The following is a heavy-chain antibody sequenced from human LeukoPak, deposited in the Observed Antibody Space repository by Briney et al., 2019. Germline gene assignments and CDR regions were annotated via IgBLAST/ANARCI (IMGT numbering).Heavy chain of an antibody. D-gene: IGHD6-13*01. CDR1: GGTFSSYA. J-gene: IGHJ4*02. Sequence: AASVKVSCKASGGTFSSYAISWVRQAPGQGLEWMGEIIPIFGTANYAQKFQGRVTITADESTSTAYMELSSLRSEDTAVYYCAKARPLDSSSWSHGDYWGQGTLVTVSS. CDR3: AKARPLDSSSWSHGDY. V-gene: IGHV1-69*13. CDR2: IIPIFGTA.